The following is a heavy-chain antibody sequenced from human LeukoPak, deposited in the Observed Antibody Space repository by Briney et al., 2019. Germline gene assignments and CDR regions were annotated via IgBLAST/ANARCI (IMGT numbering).Heavy chain of an antibody. Sequence: SQTLSLTCTVSGGSISSGGYYWIWIRQHPGKGLEWIGYIYYSGSTYYNPSLKSRVTISVDTSKNQFSLKLSSVTAADTAVYYCARDRGDCSGGSCYSDYFDYWGQGTLVTVSS. J-gene: IGHJ4*02. CDR2: IYYSGST. D-gene: IGHD2-15*01. V-gene: IGHV4-31*03. CDR1: GGSISSGGYY. CDR3: ARDRGDCSGGSCYSDYFDY.